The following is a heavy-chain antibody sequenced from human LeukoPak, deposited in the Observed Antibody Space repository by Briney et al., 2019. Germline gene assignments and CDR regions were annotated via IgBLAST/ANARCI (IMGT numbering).Heavy chain of an antibody. J-gene: IGHJ4*02. CDR3: ARRISSSYAPFDY. V-gene: IGHV5-51*01. CDR1: GFSFTSYW. CDR2: IYPGDSDT. Sequence: GESLKISCKGSGFSFTSYWIGWVRQMPGKGLEWMGIIYPGDSDTRYSPSFQGQVTISADKSISTAYLQWSSLKASDTAMYYCARRISSSYAPFDYWGQGTLVTVSS. D-gene: IGHD6-6*01.